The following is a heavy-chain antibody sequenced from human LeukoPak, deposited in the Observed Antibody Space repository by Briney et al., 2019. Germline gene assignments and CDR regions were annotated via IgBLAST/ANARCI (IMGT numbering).Heavy chain of an antibody. CDR1: GGTFSSYA. CDR2: IIPIFGTA. J-gene: IGHJ5*02. V-gene: IGHV1-69*01. CDR3: ARAGGITGTSHRWFDP. D-gene: IGHD1-20*01. Sequence: SAKVSCKASGGTFSSYAISWVRQAPGQGLEWMGGIIPIFGTANYAQKFQGRVTITADESTSTAYMELSSLRSEDTAVYYCARAGGITGTSHRWFDPWGQGTLVTVSS.